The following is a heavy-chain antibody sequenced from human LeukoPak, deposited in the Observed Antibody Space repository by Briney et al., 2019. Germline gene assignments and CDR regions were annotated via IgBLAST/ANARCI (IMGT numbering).Heavy chain of an antibody. CDR2: IWYDGSNK. Sequence: GGSLRLSCAASGFTFSSYGMHWVRQAPGKGLEWVAVIWYDGSNKYYADSVKGRFTVSRDNAKNSLYLQMSSLRAEDTAVYYCARDGYGSGSFDYWGQGTLVTVSS. CDR3: ARDGYGSGSFDY. J-gene: IGHJ4*02. CDR1: GFTFSSYG. D-gene: IGHD3-10*01. V-gene: IGHV3-33*01.